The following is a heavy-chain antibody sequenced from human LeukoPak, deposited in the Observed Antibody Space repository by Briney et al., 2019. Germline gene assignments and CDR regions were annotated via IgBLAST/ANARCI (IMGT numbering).Heavy chain of an antibody. V-gene: IGHV4-59*01. J-gene: IGHJ6*02. CDR2: IYYSGTT. D-gene: IGHD3-10*01. Sequence: PSETLSLTCTVSGGSINSYSWSWIRQPPGKGLEWIGYIYYSGTTNYNPSLQSRVTISVDTSKNQFSLKLSSVTAADSALYYCARAGSGYYYGMDVWGQGTTVTVSS. CDR3: ARAGSGYYYGMDV. CDR1: GGSINSYS.